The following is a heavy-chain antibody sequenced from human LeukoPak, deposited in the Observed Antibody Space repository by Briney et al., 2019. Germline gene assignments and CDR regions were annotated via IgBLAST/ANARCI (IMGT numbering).Heavy chain of an antibody. D-gene: IGHD2-2*01. CDR2: IYHSGST. J-gene: IGHJ4*02. V-gene: IGHV4-38-2*02. CDR1: GYSISSTYY. CDR3: ASVCSSTSCYRDY. Sequence: PSETLSLTCTVSGYSISSTYYWGWIRQPPGKGLEWIGRIYHSGSTYDNPSLKSRVTISVDTSKNQFSLRLSSVTAADTAVYYCASVCSSTSCYRDYWGQGTLVTVSS.